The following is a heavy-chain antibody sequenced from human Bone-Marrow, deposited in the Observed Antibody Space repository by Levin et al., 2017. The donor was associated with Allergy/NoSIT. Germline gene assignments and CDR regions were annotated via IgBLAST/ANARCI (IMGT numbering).Heavy chain of an antibody. D-gene: IGHD6-6*01. V-gene: IGHV1-2*02. Sequence: ASVKVSCKTSGYIFTDYYIHWVRQAPGQGLEWMGWINPNTGRTSYAQRFQGRVTMTSDTPTGTAYMELFNLRSADTAMFYCTTVDSTAAVIATRPYRWFDPWGQGTLVTVSS. CDR3: TTVDSTAAVIATRPYRWFDP. CDR2: INPNTGRT. J-gene: IGHJ5*02. CDR1: GYIFTDYY.